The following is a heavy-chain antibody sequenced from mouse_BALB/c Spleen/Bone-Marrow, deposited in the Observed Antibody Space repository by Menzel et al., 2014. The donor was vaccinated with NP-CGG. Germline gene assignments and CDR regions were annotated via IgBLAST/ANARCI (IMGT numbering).Heavy chain of an antibody. CDR1: GFTFTDYY. Sequence: EVKSVESGGGLVQPGGSLILSCATSGFTFTDYYMSWVRQPPGKALEWLGFIRNKANGYTTEYSASVKGRFTISRDNSQSILYLQMNTLRAEDSATYYCARDYGNYVRFAYWGQGTLVTVSA. CDR2: IRNKANGYTT. D-gene: IGHD2-1*01. V-gene: IGHV7-3*02. CDR3: ARDYGNYVRFAY. J-gene: IGHJ3*01.